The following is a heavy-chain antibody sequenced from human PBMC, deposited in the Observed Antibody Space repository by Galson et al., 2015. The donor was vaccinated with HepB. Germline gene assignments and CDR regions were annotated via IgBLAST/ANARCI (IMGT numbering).Heavy chain of an antibody. J-gene: IGHJ4*02. Sequence: SLRLSCAASGFTFSSYSMNWVRQAPGKGLEWVSYISSSSSTIYYADSVKGRFTISRDNAKNSLYLQMNSLRAEDTAVYYCARGIGDDIVVVPAAPYPDYWGQGTLVTVSS. CDR2: ISSSSSTI. CDR3: ARGIGDDIVVVPAAPYPDY. D-gene: IGHD2-2*01. V-gene: IGHV3-48*01. CDR1: GFTFSSYS.